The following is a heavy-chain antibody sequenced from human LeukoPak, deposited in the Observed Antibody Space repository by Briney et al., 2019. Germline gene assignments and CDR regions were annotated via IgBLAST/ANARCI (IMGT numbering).Heavy chain of an antibody. J-gene: IGHJ4*02. CDR1: GFTFSNYA. D-gene: IGHD4-23*01. Sequence: GGSLRLSCAASGFTFSNYAMNWVRQPPGKGLEWVSLISGSTGSTYYADSVKGRFTISRDNAKNSLYLQMNSLRAEDTAVYYCARARWLPVPFDYWGQGTLVTVSS. CDR2: ISGSTGST. V-gene: IGHV3-21*01. CDR3: ARARWLPVPFDY.